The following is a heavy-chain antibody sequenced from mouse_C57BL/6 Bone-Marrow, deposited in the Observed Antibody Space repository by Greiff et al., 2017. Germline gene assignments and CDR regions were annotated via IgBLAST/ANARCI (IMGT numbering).Heavy chain of an antibody. CDR3: TTVNFDY. J-gene: IGHJ2*01. CDR1: GFNIKDDY. CDR2: IDPENGDT. V-gene: IGHV14-4*01. Sequence: VQLKESGAELVRPGASVKLSCTASGFNIKDDYMHWVKQRPEQGLEWIGWIDPENGDTEYASKFQGKATITADTSSNTAYLQLSSLTSEDTAVXYCTTVNFDYWGQGTTLTVSS.